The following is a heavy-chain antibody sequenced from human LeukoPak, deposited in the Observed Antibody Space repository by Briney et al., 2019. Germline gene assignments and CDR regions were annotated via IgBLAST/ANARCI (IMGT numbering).Heavy chain of an antibody. CDR3: AREADEYCSSTSCYWNDY. J-gene: IGHJ4*02. CDR1: GGSFSGYQ. V-gene: IGHV4-34*01. D-gene: IGHD2-2*01. Sequence: SETLSLTCAVYGGSFSGYQWTWIRQPPGKGLEWIGQINHSGSTNYNPSLKSRVTISVDTSKNQFSLKLRSVTAADTAVYSCAREADEYCSSTSCYWNDYWGQGTLVTVSS. CDR2: INHSGST.